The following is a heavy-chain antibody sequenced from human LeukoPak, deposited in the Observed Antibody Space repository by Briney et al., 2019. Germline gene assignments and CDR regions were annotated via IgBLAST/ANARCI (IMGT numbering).Heavy chain of an antibody. Sequence: SETLSLTCTVSGGSISSYYWSWIRQPPGKGLEWIGYIFYSGSTNYNPSLKSRLTISVDTSKNQFSLRLSSVTAADTAVYYCARVLEGSSGQHWYFDLWGRGTLVTVSS. J-gene: IGHJ2*01. CDR3: ARVLEGSSGQHWYFDL. D-gene: IGHD6-19*01. CDR1: GGSISSYY. CDR2: IFYSGST. V-gene: IGHV4-59*12.